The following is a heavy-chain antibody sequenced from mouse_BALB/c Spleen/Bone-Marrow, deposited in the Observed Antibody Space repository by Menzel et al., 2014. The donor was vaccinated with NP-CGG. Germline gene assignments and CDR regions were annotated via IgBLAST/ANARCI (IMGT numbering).Heavy chain of an antibody. CDR3: ARYYYGYYFDY. CDR2: IDPANGNT. CDR1: GFNIKDTY. D-gene: IGHD1-1*01. J-gene: IGHJ2*01. V-gene: IGHV14-3*02. Sequence: VQLQQSGAELVKPGASVKLSCTASGFNIKDTYMHWVKQRPEQGLEWIGRIDPANGNTKYDPKFQGKATITADTSSNIAYLQLSSLTSEDTAVYYCARYYYGYYFDYWGQGTTLTVSS.